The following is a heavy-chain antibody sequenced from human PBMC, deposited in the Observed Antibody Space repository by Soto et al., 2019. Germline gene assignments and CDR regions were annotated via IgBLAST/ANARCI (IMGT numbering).Heavy chain of an antibody. CDR3: ARASGYCSGGSCYSFDY. CDR1: GGSISTYY. CDR2: ISYSGNT. Sequence: SETLSVTCTVSGGSISTYYWSWIRQPPEKGLEWIGYISYSGNTNYNPSLKSRVTMSVDTSKNQFSLKLSSVTAADTAVYYCARASGYCSGGSCYSFDYWGQGTLVTVSS. V-gene: IGHV4-59*01. D-gene: IGHD2-15*01. J-gene: IGHJ4*02.